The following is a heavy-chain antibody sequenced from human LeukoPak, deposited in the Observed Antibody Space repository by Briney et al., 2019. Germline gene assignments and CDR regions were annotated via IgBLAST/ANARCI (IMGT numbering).Heavy chain of an antibody. Sequence: SETLSLTCGVSGYSISSGYQWAWIRQSPGKGLEWIGSIYHSGSAHYNPSLKSRVTISVETSKNQFSLNMYSVTAADTAVYYCVRDVGQLRSDYWGQGTLVTVSS. CDR2: IYHSGSA. CDR3: VRDVGQLRSDY. J-gene: IGHJ4*02. CDR1: GYSISSGYQ. V-gene: IGHV4-38-2*02. D-gene: IGHD2-2*01.